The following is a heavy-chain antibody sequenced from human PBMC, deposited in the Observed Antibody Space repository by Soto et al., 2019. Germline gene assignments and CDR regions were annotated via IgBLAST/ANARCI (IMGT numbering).Heavy chain of an antibody. CDR1: EFTFSSYW. V-gene: IGHV3-74*01. D-gene: IGHD6-19*01. CDR2: INSEERST. J-gene: IGHJ4*02. CDR3: ARATLSSGWFDY. Sequence: GGSLRLSCAASEFTFSSYWMHWVRQAPGEGRVWVSRINSEERSTNYADSVKGRFTISRDNAKNTLYLQMDSLRAEDTAVYYCARATLSSGWFDYWGQGTLVTVSS.